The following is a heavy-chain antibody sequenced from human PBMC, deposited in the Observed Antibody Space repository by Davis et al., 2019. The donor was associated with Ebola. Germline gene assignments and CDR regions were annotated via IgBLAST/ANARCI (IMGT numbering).Heavy chain of an antibody. J-gene: IGHJ4*02. CDR2: IYYSGTT. CDR3: ARANEWLPGYFDS. Sequence: SETLPLTCTVSGFSISNGYYWGWVRLPPGTRLEWIGYIYYSGTTNYNPSLKSRVTISVDTSKTQFSLKLGSMTPADTAVYYCARANEWLPGYFDSWGQGTLVTVSS. D-gene: IGHD6-19*01. V-gene: IGHV4-61*01. CDR1: GFSISNGYY.